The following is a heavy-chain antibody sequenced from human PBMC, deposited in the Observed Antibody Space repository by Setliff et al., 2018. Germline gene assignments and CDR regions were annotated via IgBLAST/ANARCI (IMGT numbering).Heavy chain of an antibody. CDR3: ARLRGTFDY. V-gene: IGHV4-59*01. D-gene: IGHD3-16*01. CDR2: IYYSGST. J-gene: IGHJ4*02. Sequence: PSETLSLTCTVSGGSISSYYWSWIRQPPGKRLEWIGYIYYSGSTNYNPSLESRVTIPVDTSKNQFSLRLNSATAADTAVYYCARLRGTFDYWGQGTLVTVSS. CDR1: GGSISSYY.